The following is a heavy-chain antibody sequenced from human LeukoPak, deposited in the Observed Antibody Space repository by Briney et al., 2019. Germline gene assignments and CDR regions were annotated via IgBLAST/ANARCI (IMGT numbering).Heavy chain of an antibody. CDR2: IYYSGST. CDR1: GGSISSGGYY. V-gene: IGHV4-31*03. Sequence: SQTLSLTCTVSGGSISSGGYYWSWTRQHPGKGLEWIGYIYYSGSTYYNPSLKSRVTISVDTSKNQFSLKLSSVTAADTAVYYCARDLTYCGGDCHWFDPWGQGTLVTVSS. J-gene: IGHJ5*02. CDR3: ARDLTYCGGDCHWFDP. D-gene: IGHD2-21*02.